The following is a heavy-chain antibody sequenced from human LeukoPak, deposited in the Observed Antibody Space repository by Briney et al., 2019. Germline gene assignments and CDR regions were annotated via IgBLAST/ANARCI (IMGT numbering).Heavy chain of an antibody. J-gene: IGHJ4*02. CDR3: ARATRDTAMAKIDY. CDR2: IIPILGIA. D-gene: IGHD5-18*01. Sequence: ASVKVSCKASGGTFSSYAISWVRQAPGQGLEWMGRIIPILGIANYAQKFQGRVTITADKSTSTAYMELSSLRSEDTAVYYCARATRDTAMAKIDYWGRKPWSPSPQ. CDR1: GGTFSSYA. V-gene: IGHV1-69*04.